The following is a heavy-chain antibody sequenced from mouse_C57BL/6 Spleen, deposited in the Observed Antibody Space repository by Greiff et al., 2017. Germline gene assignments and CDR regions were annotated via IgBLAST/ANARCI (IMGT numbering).Heavy chain of an antibody. J-gene: IGHJ2*01. V-gene: IGHV1-54*01. CDR3: ARKKTYGNYVNSLDG. CDR1: GYAFTNYL. Sequence: QVQLQQSGAELVRPGTSVKVSCKASGYAFTNYLIAWVKQRPGQGLEWIGVINPGSGGTNYNEKFKGKATLTADKSSSTAYMQLSSLTSEDSAVYFCARKKTYGNYVNSLDGWGHGTTLTVSS. CDR2: INPGSGGT. D-gene: IGHD2-1*01.